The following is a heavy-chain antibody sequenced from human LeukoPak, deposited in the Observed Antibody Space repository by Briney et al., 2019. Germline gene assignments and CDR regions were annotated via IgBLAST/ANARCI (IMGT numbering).Heavy chain of an antibody. CDR3: ARHIGGGIEDMDV. V-gene: IGHV4-59*08. D-gene: IGHD3-16*02. CDR1: GGSIGTYY. Sequence: SETLSLTCTVSGGSIGTYYWSWIRQSPGKGLEWIGYIYVTGTRYNPYLQSRVTISVDRSRNQFFLKMSSVTAAATAVYYCARHIGGGIEDMDVRGKGTKVIVSS. J-gene: IGHJ6*03. CDR2: IYVTGT.